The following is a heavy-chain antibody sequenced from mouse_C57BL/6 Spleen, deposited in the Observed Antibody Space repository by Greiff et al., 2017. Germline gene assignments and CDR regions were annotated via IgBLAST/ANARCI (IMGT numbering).Heavy chain of an antibody. CDR1: GYSITSGYY. V-gene: IGHV3-6*01. D-gene: IGHD2-1*01. J-gene: IGHJ4*01. Sequence: EVQLVESGPGLVKPSQSLSLSCSVTGYSITSGYYWNWIRQFPGNKLEWMGYISYDGSNNYNPSLKNRISITRDTSKNQFCLKLNSVTTEDTATYYCARGNYNSMDYWGQGTSVTVSS. CDR2: ISYDGSN. CDR3: ARGNYNSMDY.